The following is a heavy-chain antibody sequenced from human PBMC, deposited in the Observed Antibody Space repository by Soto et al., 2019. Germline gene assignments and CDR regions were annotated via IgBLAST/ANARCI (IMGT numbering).Heavy chain of an antibody. CDR1: GGSISSYY. D-gene: IGHD5-18*01. Sequence: PSETLSLTCTVSGGSISSYYWSWVRQAPGKGLEWVSSISSSSYIYYADSVKGRFTISRDNAKNSLYLQMNSLRAEDTAVYYCARDQPGYSYGYGLGYWGQGTLVTVSS. J-gene: IGHJ4*02. V-gene: IGHV3-21*01. CDR2: ISSSSYI. CDR3: ARDQPGYSYGYGLGY.